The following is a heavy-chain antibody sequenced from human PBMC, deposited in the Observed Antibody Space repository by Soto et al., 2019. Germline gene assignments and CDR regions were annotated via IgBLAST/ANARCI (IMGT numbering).Heavy chain of an antibody. D-gene: IGHD1-26*01. J-gene: IGHJ4*02. CDR3: ARAQPPVGASYYFDY. Sequence: ASVKVSCKASGYTFTSYGISWVRQAPGQGLEWMGWISAYNGNTNYAQKLQGRVTMTTDTSTSTAYMELRSLRSDDTAVYYCARAQPPVGASYYFDYWGQGALVTVSS. CDR1: GYTFTSYG. CDR2: ISAYNGNT. V-gene: IGHV1-18*01.